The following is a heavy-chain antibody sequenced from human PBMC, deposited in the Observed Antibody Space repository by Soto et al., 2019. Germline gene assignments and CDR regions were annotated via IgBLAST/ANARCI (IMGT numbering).Heavy chain of an antibody. V-gene: IGHV3-30*18. CDR1: GFTFSSYA. Sequence: GGSLRLSCAASGFTFSSYAMHWVRQAPGKGLEWVAIISYDGTNKYYADSVKGRFTISRDNSKNTLYLQMNSLRPEDTAVYYCAKGNWDYDYVWGSYRLMNNLQWYYFDYWGQGTLVTVSS. CDR2: ISYDGTNK. CDR3: AKGNWDYDYVWGSYRLMNNLQWYYFDY. D-gene: IGHD3-16*02. J-gene: IGHJ4*02.